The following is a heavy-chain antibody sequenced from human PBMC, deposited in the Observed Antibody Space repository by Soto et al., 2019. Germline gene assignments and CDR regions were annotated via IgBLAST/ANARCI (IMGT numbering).Heavy chain of an antibody. CDR3: AKSARVVYGDFD. CDR2: INSDGTTT. J-gene: IGHJ4*02. V-gene: IGHV3-74*02. Sequence: EVQLVESGGGLVQPGGSLRLSCAASGFTFSNYWIHWVRQAPGKGLVWVSRINSDGTTTNYADSVKGRFTISRDNARNTVFLQMNSLRAEDTAVYYCAKSARVVYGDFDWGQGTLVTVSS. CDR1: GFTFSNYW. D-gene: IGHD4-17*01.